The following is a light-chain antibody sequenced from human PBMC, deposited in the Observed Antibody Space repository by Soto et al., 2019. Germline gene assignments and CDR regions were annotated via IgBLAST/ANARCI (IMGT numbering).Light chain of an antibody. CDR2: DVS. CDR1: QTINRW. J-gene: IGKJ1*01. V-gene: IGKV1-5*01. Sequence: DIQMTQSPSTLSASVGDRVTISCRASQTINRWLAWYQQKPGKAPKLLINDVSNLESGVPSRFSGSGFGTEFTLTINSLQPDDFATYYCQQYYSFSRTFGQGTKVDIK. CDR3: QQYYSFSRT.